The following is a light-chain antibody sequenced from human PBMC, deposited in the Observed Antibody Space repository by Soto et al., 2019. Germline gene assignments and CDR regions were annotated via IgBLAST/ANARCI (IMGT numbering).Light chain of an antibody. J-gene: IGKJ1*01. CDR1: QSLSSN. V-gene: IGKV3-20*01. CDR2: GAS. Sequence: EIVLTQSPATLSLSPGGRATLSCRARQSLSSNLDWYQQKPGQPPRLLIYGASSRATGIPERFSGSGSGTDFTLTISRLEPEDFAVYYCQQYGSSGRTFGQGTKVDIK. CDR3: QQYGSSGRT.